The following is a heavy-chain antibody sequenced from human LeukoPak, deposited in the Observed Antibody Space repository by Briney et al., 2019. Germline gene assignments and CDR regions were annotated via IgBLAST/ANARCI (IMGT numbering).Heavy chain of an antibody. CDR2: ISGGGDRT. J-gene: IGHJ4*02. CDR3: ARHWV. Sequence: GGSLSLSCTASRFTFSDFDMSWVRQAPGKGLEWVSAISGGGDRTYYADSVKGRFTISRDNSKNTLYLQMNSLRAEDAAVYYCARHWVWGQGTLVTVSS. V-gene: IGHV3-23*01. CDR1: RFTFSDFD. D-gene: IGHD3-16*01.